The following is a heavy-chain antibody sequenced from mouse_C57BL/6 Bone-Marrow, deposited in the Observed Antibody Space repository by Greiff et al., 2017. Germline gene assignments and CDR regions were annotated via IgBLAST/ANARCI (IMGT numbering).Heavy chain of an antibody. CDR3: TRSSYLFYATYY. V-gene: IGHV1-5*01. CDR1: GYTFTSYW. D-gene: IGHD2-12*01. J-gene: IGHJ4*01. CDR2: IYPGNSDT. Sequence: EVKLVESGTVLARPGASVKMSCKTSGYTFTSYWMHWVKQRPGQGLEWIGAIYPGNSDTSYNQKFKGKANLTAVTSASTAYMELSSLTNEDSAVYYCTRSSYLFYATYYWGQGTSVTVSS.